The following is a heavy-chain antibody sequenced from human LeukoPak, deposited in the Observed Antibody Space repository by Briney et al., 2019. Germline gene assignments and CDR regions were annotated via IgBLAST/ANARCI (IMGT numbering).Heavy chain of an antibody. Sequence: PGRSLRLSCAASGFTFSSYWMHWARHDPGKGMGWLSCINSDGSSKTYTDSVNGRFTISRDKAKNTLYLQMNSLRAKATDVNYCARAPTVSFPPAWGEGTLVAVSS. CDR2: INSDGSSK. V-gene: IGHV3-74*01. D-gene: IGHD4-17*01. CDR1: GFTFSSYW. J-gene: IGHJ4*02. CDR3: ARAPTVSFPPA.